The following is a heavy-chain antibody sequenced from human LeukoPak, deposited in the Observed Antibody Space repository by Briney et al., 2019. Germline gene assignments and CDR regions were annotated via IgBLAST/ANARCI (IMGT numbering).Heavy chain of an antibody. CDR1: GFTFDDYA. V-gene: IGHV3-9*01. CDR3: AKDYCGGDCYSGWYFDL. D-gene: IGHD2-21*02. Sequence: GRSLRLSCAASGFTFDDYAMHWVRQAPGKGLEWVSGISYNSDTIAYADSVKGRFTISRDNAKNSLYLQMNSLRAEDTALYYCAKDYCGGDCYSGWYFDLWGRGILVTVSS. CDR2: ISYNSDTI. J-gene: IGHJ2*01.